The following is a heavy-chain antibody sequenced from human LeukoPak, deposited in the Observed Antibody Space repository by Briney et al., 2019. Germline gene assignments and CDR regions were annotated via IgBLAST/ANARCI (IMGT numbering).Heavy chain of an antibody. CDR3: AKNFASAWNYYMDV. CDR2: IRASGDTT. D-gene: IGHD6-19*01. J-gene: IGHJ6*03. Sequence: GGSLRLSCTASGFTFSNYAMSWVRQAPGKGLQWVSDIRASGDTTHYADSVKGRFTISRDNSKNTLYLQMNGLRAEDTAVYYCAKNFASAWNYYMDVWGKGTTVTVSS. CDR1: GFTFSNYA. V-gene: IGHV3-23*01.